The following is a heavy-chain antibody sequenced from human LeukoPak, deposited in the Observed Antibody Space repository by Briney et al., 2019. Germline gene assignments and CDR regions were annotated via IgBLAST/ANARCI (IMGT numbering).Heavy chain of an antibody. V-gene: IGHV1-2*02. Sequence: ASVKVSCKASGYTFTGYYMHWVRQAPGQGLEWMGWINPNSGGTNYAQKFQGRVTMTRDTSISTAYMELSRLRSDDTAVYYCAASVTTYGYYYYGMDVWGQGTTVTVSS. CDR2: INPNSGGT. CDR1: GYTFTGYY. CDR3: AASVTTYGYYYYGMDV. J-gene: IGHJ6*02. D-gene: IGHD4-17*01.